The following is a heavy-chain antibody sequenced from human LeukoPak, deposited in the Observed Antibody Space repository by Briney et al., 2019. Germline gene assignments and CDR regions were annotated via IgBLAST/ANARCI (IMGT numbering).Heavy chain of an antibody. CDR2: INHSGST. D-gene: IGHD3-3*01. Sequence: SETLSLTCAVYGGSFSGYYWSWIRQPPGKGLEWIGEINHSGSTNYNPSLKSRVTISVDTSKNQFSLKLSSATAADTAVYYCARSSGYYDFWSGYYWFDPWGQGTLVTVSS. CDR3: ARSSGYYDFWSGYYWFDP. V-gene: IGHV4-34*01. CDR1: GGSFSGYY. J-gene: IGHJ5*02.